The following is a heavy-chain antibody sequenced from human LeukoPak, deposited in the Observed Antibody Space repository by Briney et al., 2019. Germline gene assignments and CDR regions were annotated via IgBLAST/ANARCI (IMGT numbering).Heavy chain of an antibody. CDR3: AKDRGSGWYSLRSYYGMDV. J-gene: IGHJ6*02. CDR1: GFTFDDYA. V-gene: IGHV3-9*01. D-gene: IGHD6-19*01. CDR2: ISWNSGSI. Sequence: PGGSLRLSCAASGFTFDDYAMHWVRQAPGKGLEWVSGISWNSGSIGYADSVKGRFTISRDNAKNSLYLQMNSLRAEDTALYYCAKDRGSGWYSLRSYYGMDVWGQGTTVTVSS.